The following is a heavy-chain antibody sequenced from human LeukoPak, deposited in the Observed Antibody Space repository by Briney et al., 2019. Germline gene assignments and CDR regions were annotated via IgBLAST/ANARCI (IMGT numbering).Heavy chain of an antibody. CDR3: ASSFTMIVVVVGAFDI. Sequence: PGASVKVSCKASGYTFTGYYMHWVRQAPGQGLEWMGRINPNSGGTNYAQKFQGRVTMTRDTSISTAYMGLSRLRSDDTAVYYCASSFTMIVVVVGAFDIWGQGTMVTVSS. CDR2: INPNSGGT. J-gene: IGHJ3*02. V-gene: IGHV1-2*06. D-gene: IGHD3-22*01. CDR1: GYTFTGYY.